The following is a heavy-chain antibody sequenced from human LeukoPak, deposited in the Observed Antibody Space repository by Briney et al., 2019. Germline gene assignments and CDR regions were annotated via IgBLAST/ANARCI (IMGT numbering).Heavy chain of an antibody. CDR3: AKVGGSTCSSTSCFLGRMGFDY. D-gene: IGHD2-2*01. J-gene: IGHJ4*02. CDR1: GFTFSSYA. Sequence: GGSLRLSCAASGFTFSSYAMSWVRQAPGTGLKWVSSISGSGGNTYYADSVKGRFTISRDNSKNPLYLQMNSLRADDTAVYYCAKVGGSTCSSTSCFLGRMGFDYWGQGTLVTVSS. V-gene: IGHV3-23*01. CDR2: ISGSGGNT.